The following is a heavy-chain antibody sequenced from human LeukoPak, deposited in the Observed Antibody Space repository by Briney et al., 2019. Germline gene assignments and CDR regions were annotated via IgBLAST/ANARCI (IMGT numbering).Heavy chain of an antibody. V-gene: IGHV3-73*01. CDR1: GFTFSGSD. CDR3: TTYRSGHY. Sequence: PGGSLRLSCAASGFTFSGSDIHWVRQASGKGLEWVGRITTKPDNYATAYAASVKGRFTISRDDSESTAYLQMNSLKIEDTAVYYCTTYRSGHYWGQGTLVTVSS. CDR2: ITTKPDNYAT. J-gene: IGHJ4*02. D-gene: IGHD6-19*01.